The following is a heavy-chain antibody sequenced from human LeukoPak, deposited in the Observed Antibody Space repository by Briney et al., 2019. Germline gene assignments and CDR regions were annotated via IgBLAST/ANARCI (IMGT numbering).Heavy chain of an antibody. CDR2: ISYDGSNK. V-gene: IGHV3-30-3*01. J-gene: IGHJ4*02. CDR3: ARDPGYSSPYFDY. D-gene: IGHD6-19*01. Sequence: GRSLRLSCAASGFTFSSYAMHWVRQAPGKGLEWVAVISYDGSNKYYADSVKGRFTISRDNSKNTLYLQMNSLRAEDTAVYYCARDPGYSSPYFDYWGQGTLVTVSS. CDR1: GFTFSSYA.